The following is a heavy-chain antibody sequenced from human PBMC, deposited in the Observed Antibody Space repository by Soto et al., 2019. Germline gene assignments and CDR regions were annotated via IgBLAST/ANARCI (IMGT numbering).Heavy chain of an antibody. CDR1: GFTFSSYG. CDR2: ISYDGSNK. D-gene: IGHD3-22*01. V-gene: IGHV3-30*03. Sequence: GSLRLSCAASGFTFSSYGMHWVRQAPGKGLEWVAVISYDGSNKYYADSVKGRFTISRDNSKNTLYLQMNSLRAEDTAVYYCAFGSGYYFSFDYWGQGTLVTVSS. J-gene: IGHJ4*02. CDR3: AFGSGYYFSFDY.